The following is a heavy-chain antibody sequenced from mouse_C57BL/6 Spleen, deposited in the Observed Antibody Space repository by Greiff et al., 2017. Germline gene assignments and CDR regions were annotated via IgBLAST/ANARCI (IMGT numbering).Heavy chain of an antibody. CDR3: ARDRGGSSYEWYFDY. D-gene: IGHD1-1*01. V-gene: IGHV5-4*01. CDR1: GFTFSSYA. Sequence: EVKLMESGGGLVKPGGSLKLSCAASGFTFSSYAMSWVRQTPEKRLEWVATISDGGSYTYYPDNVKGRFTISRDNAKNNLYLQMSHLKSEDTAMYYCARDRGGSSYEWYFDYWGQGTTLTVSS. J-gene: IGHJ2*01. CDR2: ISDGGSYT.